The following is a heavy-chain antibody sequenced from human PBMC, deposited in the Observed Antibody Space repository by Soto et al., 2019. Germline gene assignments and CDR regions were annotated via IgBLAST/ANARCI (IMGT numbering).Heavy chain of an antibody. Sequence: SETLSLTCSVSGASVAGGSYYWSWVRQPPGKGLEWIGYIPSRGRPFYNPSLTSRGTISADTSKNQLSLQLTSVTAADTAVYYCARDTYSGYDFGLWGQGTLVTVS. D-gene: IGHD5-12*01. CDR3: ARDTYSGYDFGL. CDR1: GASVAGGSYY. J-gene: IGHJ5*02. V-gene: IGHV4-30-4*01. CDR2: IPSRGRP.